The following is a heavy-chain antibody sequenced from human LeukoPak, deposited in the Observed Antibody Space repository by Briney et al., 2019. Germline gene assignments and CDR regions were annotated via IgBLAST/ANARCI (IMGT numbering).Heavy chain of an antibody. Sequence: EASVKVSCKASGYTFTDYYMHWVRQATGQGLEWMGWMNPNSGNTGYAQKFQGRVTMTRNTSISTAYMELSSLRSEDTAVYYCARGRAASLWNAQNWFDPWGQGTLVTVSS. V-gene: IGHV1-8*02. CDR3: ARGRAASLWNAQNWFDP. CDR2: MNPNSGNT. CDR1: GYTFTDYY. J-gene: IGHJ5*02. D-gene: IGHD1-1*01.